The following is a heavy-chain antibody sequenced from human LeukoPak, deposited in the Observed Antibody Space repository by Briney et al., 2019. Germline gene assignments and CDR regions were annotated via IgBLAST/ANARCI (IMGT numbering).Heavy chain of an antibody. J-gene: IGHJ4*02. CDR2: INLSGST. Sequence: SETLSLTCGVSGGSFSGSYWGWIRQPPGKGLEWIGEINLSGSTNYNSSLTSRVTISLDTSKNRFSLNLRSVTTADTAVYYCARVSISVFGVVTAHFDSWGQGTLVAVSS. V-gene: IGHV4-34*01. D-gene: IGHD3-3*01. CDR1: GGSFSGSY. CDR3: ARVSISVFGVVTAHFDS.